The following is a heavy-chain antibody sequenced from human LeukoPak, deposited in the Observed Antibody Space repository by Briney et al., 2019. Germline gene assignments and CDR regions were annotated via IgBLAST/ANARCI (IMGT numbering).Heavy chain of an antibody. CDR3: AKAPPPYCSGGSCFDAFDI. Sequence: GGSLRLSCAASGFPFSYFGMHWVRQAPGKGLEWVAFIRFDGNDKFYADSVKGRFTISKDNSRNTLYLQMNSLRVDDTAVYFCAKAPPPYCSGGSCFDAFDIWGQGTMVTVSS. J-gene: IGHJ3*02. CDR2: IRFDGNDK. CDR1: GFPFSYFG. V-gene: IGHV3-30*02. D-gene: IGHD2-15*01.